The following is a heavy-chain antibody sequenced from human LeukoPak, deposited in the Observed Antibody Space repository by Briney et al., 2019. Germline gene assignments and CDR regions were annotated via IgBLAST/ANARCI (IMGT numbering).Heavy chain of an antibody. CDR1: GFTFSNHW. CDR3: ARWGYTSGYYYFDY. J-gene: IGHJ4*02. Sequence: GGSLRLSCAASGFTFSNHWISWVRQAPGKGLEWVANIKQDGSVKYYVDSVKGRFTISRDNAKSSLYLQMNSLRPADTAVYYCARWGYTSGYYYFDYWGQGTLVTVSS. D-gene: IGHD5-18*01. CDR2: IKQDGSVK. V-gene: IGHV3-7*01.